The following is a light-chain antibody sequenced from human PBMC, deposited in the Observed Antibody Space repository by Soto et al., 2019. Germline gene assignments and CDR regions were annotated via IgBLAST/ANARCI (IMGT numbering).Light chain of an antibody. Sequence: EIVMTQSPASLSVSPGERATLSCRASQRVGNNLAWYQQRPGQAPRLLIYGASTRATGIPARFSGSGSGTEFTLTISRLEPEDFAVYYCQQYGSSPYSFGQGTKLEIK. CDR1: QRVGNN. V-gene: IGKV3-15*01. J-gene: IGKJ2*03. CDR3: QQYGSSPYS. CDR2: GAS.